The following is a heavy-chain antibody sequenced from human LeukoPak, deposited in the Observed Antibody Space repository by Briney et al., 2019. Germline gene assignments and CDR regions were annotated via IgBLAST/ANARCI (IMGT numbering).Heavy chain of an antibody. Sequence: GGSLRLSCAASGFTFSSYSMNWVRQAPGKGLEWVSSISSSTSYIYYADSVKCRFTISRDNAKNSLYLQMNSLRAEDTAVYYCARDEATAAYWGQGTLVTVSS. CDR3: ARDEATAAY. CDR1: GFTFSSYS. J-gene: IGHJ4*02. V-gene: IGHV3-21*01. CDR2: ISSSTSYI. D-gene: IGHD2-2*01.